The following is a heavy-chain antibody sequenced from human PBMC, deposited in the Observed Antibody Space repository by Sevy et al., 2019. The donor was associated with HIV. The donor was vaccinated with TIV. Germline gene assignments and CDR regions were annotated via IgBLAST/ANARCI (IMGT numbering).Heavy chain of an antibody. CDR1: GFTFSSYA. Sequence: GGSLRLSCAASGFTFSSYAMHWVRQAPGKGLEWVAVISYDGSNKYYADSVKGRFTISRDNSKNTLYLQMNSLRAEDTAVYYCAREVLLGWLRYYFDYWGQRTLVTVSS. J-gene: IGHJ4*02. CDR3: AREVLLGWLRYYFDY. D-gene: IGHD5-12*01. CDR2: ISYDGSNK. V-gene: IGHV3-30-3*01.